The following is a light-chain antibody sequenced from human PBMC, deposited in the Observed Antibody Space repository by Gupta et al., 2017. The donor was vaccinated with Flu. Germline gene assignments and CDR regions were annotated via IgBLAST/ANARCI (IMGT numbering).Light chain of an antibody. J-gene: IGKJ3*01. V-gene: IGKV2-28*01. Sequence: DIVMTQSPLSLPVTPGEPAPISCRSSQSLLYSNRYNYLDWYLQKPGQSPQLLIYLGSNRASGVPDRFSGSGSGTDFTLKISRVEAVDVGVYYCRQARQTPFTFGRGTKVHIK. CDR2: LGS. CDR1: QSLLYSNRYNY. CDR3: RQARQTPFT.